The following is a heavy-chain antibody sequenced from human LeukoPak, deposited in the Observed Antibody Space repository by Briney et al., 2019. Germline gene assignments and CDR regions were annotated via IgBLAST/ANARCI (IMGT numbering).Heavy chain of an antibody. Sequence: ASVKVSCKASGYTFTGYYMHWVRQAPGQGLEWMGWINPNSGGTNYAQKFQGRVTMTRDTSISTAYMELSRLRSDDTAVYYCARDPVSGSYSGHFDYWGQGTLVTVSS. J-gene: IGHJ4*02. D-gene: IGHD1-26*01. V-gene: IGHV1-2*02. CDR1: GYTFTGYY. CDR3: ARDPVSGSYSGHFDY. CDR2: INPNSGGT.